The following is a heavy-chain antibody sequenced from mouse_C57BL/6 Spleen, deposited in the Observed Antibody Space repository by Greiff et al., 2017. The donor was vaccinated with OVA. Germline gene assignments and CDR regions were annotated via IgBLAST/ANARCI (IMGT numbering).Heavy chain of an antibody. Sequence: VKLQESGAELVRPGASVTLSCKASGYTFTDYEMHWVKQTPVHGLEWIGAIDPETGGTAYNQKFKGKAILTADKSSSTAYMELRSLTSEDSAVYYCTRPYGSSYDYWGQGTTLTVSS. CDR1: GYTFTDYE. CDR3: TRPYGSSYDY. CDR2: IDPETGGT. D-gene: IGHD1-1*01. V-gene: IGHV1-15*01. J-gene: IGHJ2*01.